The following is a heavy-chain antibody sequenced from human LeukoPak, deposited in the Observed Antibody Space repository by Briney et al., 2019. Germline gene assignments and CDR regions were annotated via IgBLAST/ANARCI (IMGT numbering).Heavy chain of an antibody. CDR3: AREGGGSSGLAFDI. V-gene: IGHV1-69*13. CDR1: GGTFSSYA. J-gene: IGHJ3*02. CDR2: IIPIFGTA. Sequence: GASVKVSCKASGGTFSSYAISWVRQAPGQGLEWMGGIIPIFGTANYAQKFQGRVTITADESTSTAYMELSSLRSKDTAVYYCAREGGGSSGLAFDIWGQGTMVTVSS. D-gene: IGHD1-26*01.